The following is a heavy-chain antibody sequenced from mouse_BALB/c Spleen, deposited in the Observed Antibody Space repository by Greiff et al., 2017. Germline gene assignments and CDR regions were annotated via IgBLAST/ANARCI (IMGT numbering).Heavy chain of an antibody. D-gene: IGHD2-4*01. Sequence: EVKVVESGAELVRSGASVKLSCTASGFNIKDYYMHWVKQRPEQGLEWIGWIDPENGDTEYAPKFQGKATMTADTSSNTAYLQLSSLTSEDTAVYYCNAALLMITFAYWGQGTLVTVSA. J-gene: IGHJ3*01. CDR3: NAALLMITFAY. CDR2: IDPENGDT. CDR1: GFNIKDYY. V-gene: IGHV14-4*02.